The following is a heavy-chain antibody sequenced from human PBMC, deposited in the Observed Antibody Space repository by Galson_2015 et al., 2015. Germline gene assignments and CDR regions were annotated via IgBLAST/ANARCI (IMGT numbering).Heavy chain of an antibody. Sequence: SLRLSCAASGFTFGDYAMSWFRQAPGKGLEWVGFIRSKAYGGTTEYAASVKGRFTISRDDSKSIAYLQMNSLKTEDTAVYYCTRDLGEFLYGYYGSGSTGWGQGTLVTVSS. D-gene: IGHD3-10*01. CDR2: IRSKAYGGTT. CDR1: GFTFGDYA. V-gene: IGHV3-49*03. CDR3: TRDLGEFLYGYYGSGSTG. J-gene: IGHJ4*02.